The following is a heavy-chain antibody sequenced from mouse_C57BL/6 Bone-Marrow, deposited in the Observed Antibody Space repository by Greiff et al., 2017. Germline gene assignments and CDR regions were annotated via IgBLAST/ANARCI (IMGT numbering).Heavy chain of an antibody. V-gene: IGHV1-69*01. Sequence: QVHVKQPGAELVMPGASVKLSCKASGYTFTSYWMNWVKQRPGQGLEWIGEIDPSDSYTNYNQKFKGKSTLTVDKSSSTAYMQLSSLTSEDSAVYYCARGNMDYWGQGTSVTVSS. J-gene: IGHJ4*01. CDR1: GYTFTSYW. CDR3: ARGNMDY. CDR2: IDPSDSYT.